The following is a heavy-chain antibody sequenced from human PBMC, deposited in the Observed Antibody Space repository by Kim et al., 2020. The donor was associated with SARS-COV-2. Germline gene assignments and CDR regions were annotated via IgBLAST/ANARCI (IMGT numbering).Heavy chain of an antibody. D-gene: IGHD3-16*02. Sequence: ASVKVSCKASGYTFTSYGISWVRQAPGQGLEWMGWISAYNGNTNYAQKLQGRVTMTTDTSTSTAYMELRSLRSDDTAVYYCAREMGNDYVWGSYRYSDAFDIWGQGTMVTVSS. V-gene: IGHV1-18*01. CDR1: GYTFTSYG. J-gene: IGHJ3*02. CDR3: AREMGNDYVWGSYRYSDAFDI. CDR2: ISAYNGNT.